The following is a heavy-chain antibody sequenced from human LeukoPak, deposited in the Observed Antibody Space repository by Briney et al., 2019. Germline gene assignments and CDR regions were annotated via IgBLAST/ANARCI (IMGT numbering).Heavy chain of an antibody. CDR2: ISGSGGST. D-gene: IGHD1-26*01. V-gene: IGHV3-23*01. Sequence: PGGSLRLSCAASGFTFSSYAMSWVRQAPGKGLEWVSAISGSGGSTYYADSVKGRFTISRDNSKNTLYLQMNSLRAQDTAVYYCARDSGSGVYYYYGMDVWGQGTTVTVSS. J-gene: IGHJ6*02. CDR1: GFTFSSYA. CDR3: ARDSGSGVYYYYGMDV.